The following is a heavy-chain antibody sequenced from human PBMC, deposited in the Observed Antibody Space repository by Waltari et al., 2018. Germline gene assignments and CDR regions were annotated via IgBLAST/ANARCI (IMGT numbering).Heavy chain of an antibody. V-gene: IGHV4-34*01. CDR3: ARGITMVRGAPRYFDL. J-gene: IGHJ2*01. Sequence: QVQLQQWGAGLLKPSETLSLTCAVYGGSFSGYSWSWIRQPPGKGLEWIGEIHHNGSTNYKPSLKSPGTISGETSKNQFSLKLSSVTAADTAVYYCARGITMVRGAPRYFDLWGRGTLVTVSS. CDR2: IHHNGST. CDR1: GGSFSGYS. D-gene: IGHD3-10*01.